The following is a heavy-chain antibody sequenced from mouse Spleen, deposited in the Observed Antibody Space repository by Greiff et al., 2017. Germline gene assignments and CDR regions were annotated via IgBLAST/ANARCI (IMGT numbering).Heavy chain of an antibody. CDR3: WRSSDGYYYAMDY. CDR2: IDPANGNT. J-gene: IGHJ4*01. Sequence: EVKLQESVAELVRPGASVKLSCTASGFNFKNTYMHWVKQRPEQGLEWIGRIDPANGNTKYAPKFQGKATITADTSSNTAYLQLSSLTSEDTAIYYCWRSSDGYYYAMDYWGQGTSVTVSS. D-gene: IGHD3-1*01. CDR1: GFNFKNTY. V-gene: IGHV14-3*01.